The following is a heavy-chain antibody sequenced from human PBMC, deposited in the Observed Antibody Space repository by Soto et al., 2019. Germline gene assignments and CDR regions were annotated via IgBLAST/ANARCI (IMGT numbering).Heavy chain of an antibody. D-gene: IGHD6-19*01. V-gene: IGHV3-7*01. J-gene: IGHJ4*02. CDR3: AELGSSAGHTPWDF. Sequence: EVQLVESGGGLVQPGGSLRLSCASSGFTFSDYWMTWVRQAPGKGLEWVATIRQDGSETYYVDSVKGRFTISRDNAKNSLFLQMDSLRGEDTGLYYCAELGSSAGHTPWDFWGQGTLVTVSS. CDR1: GFTFSDYW. CDR2: IRQDGSET.